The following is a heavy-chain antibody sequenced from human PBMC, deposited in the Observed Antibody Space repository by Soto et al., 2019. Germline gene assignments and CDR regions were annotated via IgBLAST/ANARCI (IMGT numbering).Heavy chain of an antibody. J-gene: IGHJ4*02. CDR3: ARREVTIFGVVSIDYYFDY. Sequence: SETLSLTCTVSGGSISSSSYYWGWIRQPPGKGLEWIGSIYYSGSTYYNPSLKSRVTISVDTSKNQFSLKLSSVTAADTAVYYCARREVTIFGVVSIDYYFDYWGQGTQVTVSS. V-gene: IGHV4-39*01. D-gene: IGHD3-3*01. CDR1: GGSISSSSYY. CDR2: IYYSGST.